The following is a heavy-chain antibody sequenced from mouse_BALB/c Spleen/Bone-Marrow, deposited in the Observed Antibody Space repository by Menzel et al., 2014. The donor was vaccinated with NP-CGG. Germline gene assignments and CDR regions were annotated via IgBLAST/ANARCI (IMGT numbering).Heavy chain of an antibody. D-gene: IGHD2-4*01. Sequence: VHLEESGGGLLQPGGSLKFSCAASGFPFSNYGMSWVRQPPDKRLGFVATININGGDTYYPAIVQGRFTISRDNVKNTLYLQMSSLKSEDTAMYCGARGVDYVSWFAYWGQGTLVAVSA. J-gene: IGHJ3*01. V-gene: IGHV5-6-3*01. CDR1: GFPFSNYG. CDR2: ININGGDT. CDR3: ARGVDYVSWFAY.